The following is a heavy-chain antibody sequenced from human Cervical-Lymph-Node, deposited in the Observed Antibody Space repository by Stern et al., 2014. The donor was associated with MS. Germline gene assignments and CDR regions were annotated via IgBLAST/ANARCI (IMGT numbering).Heavy chain of an antibody. V-gene: IGHV3-30*18. Sequence: QMQLVQSGGGVVQPGRSLRLSCAASGFTFSSYGMHWVRQAPGKGLEWVAVISYDGSNKYYADSVKGRFTISRDNSKNTLYLQMNSLRAEDTAVYYCAKSSSGYYYSLDYWGQGTLVTVSS. J-gene: IGHJ4*02. CDR1: GFTFSSYG. CDR2: ISYDGSNK. CDR3: AKSSSGYYYSLDY. D-gene: IGHD3-22*01.